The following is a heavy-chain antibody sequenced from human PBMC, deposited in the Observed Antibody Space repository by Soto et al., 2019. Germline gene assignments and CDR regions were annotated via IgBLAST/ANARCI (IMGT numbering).Heavy chain of an antibody. Sequence: QVQLVESGGGVVQPGRSLRVSCAVSAFSFSDYGMHWVRQAPGKGLEWVAVISYDGSNKYYADSVRGRFTISRDNSKNTLYLQMNSLRPEDTAVYYCATDRGGSTWYFPDYWGQGTLVTVSS. J-gene: IGHJ4*02. D-gene: IGHD6-13*01. CDR3: ATDRGGSTWYFPDY. V-gene: IGHV3-30-3*01. CDR2: ISYDGSNK. CDR1: AFSFSDYG.